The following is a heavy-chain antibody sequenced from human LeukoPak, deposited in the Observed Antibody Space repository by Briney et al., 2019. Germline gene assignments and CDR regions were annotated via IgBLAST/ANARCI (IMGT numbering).Heavy chain of an antibody. V-gene: IGHV4-34*01. D-gene: IGHD2-2*01. CDR2: INHSGST. CDR1: GGSFSGYY. Sequence: SETLSLTCALDGGSFSGYYWSWIRQPPGKGLEWIGEINHSGSTNYNPSLKSRVTISVDTSKNQFSLKLSSVTAADTAVYYCARGMGYCSSTSCRRKPRFDPWGQGTLVTASS. J-gene: IGHJ5*02. CDR3: ARGMGYCSSTSCRRKPRFDP.